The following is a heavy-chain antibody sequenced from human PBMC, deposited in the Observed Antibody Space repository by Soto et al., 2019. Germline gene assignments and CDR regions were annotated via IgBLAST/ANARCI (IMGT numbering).Heavy chain of an antibody. CDR2: IDPSDSYT. Sequence: GESLKISCKGSGYSFTSYWISWVRQMPGKGLEWMGRIDPSDSYTNYSPSFQGHVTISADKSISTAYLQWSSLKASDTATYYCARTVTTSYYYYGMGVWGQGTTVTVSS. CDR3: ARTVTTSYYYYGMGV. V-gene: IGHV5-10-1*01. CDR1: GYSFTSYW. J-gene: IGHJ6*02. D-gene: IGHD4-4*01.